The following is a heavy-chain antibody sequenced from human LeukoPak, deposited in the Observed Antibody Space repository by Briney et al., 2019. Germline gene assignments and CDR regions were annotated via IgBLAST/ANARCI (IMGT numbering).Heavy chain of an antibody. CDR2: MNPNSGNT. Sequence: ASVKVSCKASGYTFTSYDINWVRLATGQGLEWMGWMNPNSGNTGYAQKFQGRVTMTRNTSISTAYMELSSLRSEDTAVYYCARPYDSSGYYYSDAFDIWGQGTMVTVSS. J-gene: IGHJ3*02. CDR3: ARPYDSSGYYYSDAFDI. V-gene: IGHV1-8*01. CDR1: GYTFTSYD. D-gene: IGHD3-22*01.